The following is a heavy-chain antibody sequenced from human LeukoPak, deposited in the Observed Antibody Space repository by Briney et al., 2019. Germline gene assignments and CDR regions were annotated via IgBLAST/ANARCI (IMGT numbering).Heavy chain of an antibody. CDR3: AREYDSSGLIAY. CDR1: GGSISSFY. Sequence: SETLSLTCTVSGGSISSFYWSWIRQPPGKGLEWIGNIHYSGSTNYNPSLKSRVTISVDTSKNQFSLKLNSVTAADTAVYYCAREYDSSGLIAYWGQGTLVTVSS. D-gene: IGHD3-22*01. CDR2: IHYSGST. J-gene: IGHJ4*02. V-gene: IGHV4-59*01.